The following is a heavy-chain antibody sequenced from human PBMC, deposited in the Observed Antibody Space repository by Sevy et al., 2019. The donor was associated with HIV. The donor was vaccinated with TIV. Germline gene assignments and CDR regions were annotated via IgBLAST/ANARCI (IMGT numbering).Heavy chain of an antibody. CDR3: ARDRDHYYDSSGYYYGTPWAEYFQH. D-gene: IGHD3-22*01. CDR2: ISSSSSTI. V-gene: IGHV3-48*02. J-gene: IGHJ1*01. Sequence: GGSLRLSCAASGFTFSSYSMNWVRQAPGKGLEWVSYISSSSSTIYYADSVKGRFTISRDNAKNSLYLQMNSLRDEDTAVYYCARDRDHYYDSSGYYYGTPWAEYFQHWGQGTLVTVSS. CDR1: GFTFSSYS.